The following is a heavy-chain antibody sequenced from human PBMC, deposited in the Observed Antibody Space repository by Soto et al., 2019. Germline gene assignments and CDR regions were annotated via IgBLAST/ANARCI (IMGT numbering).Heavy chain of an antibody. CDR1: GGSVTNSIYY. V-gene: IGHV4-39*01. CDR2: VYYRGRS. D-gene: IGHD4-17*01. CDR3: VSQRTTVPTQAYFDY. J-gene: IGHJ4*02. Sequence: LSLTCTVSGGSVTNSIYYWGWIRQSPGKGLEWIGSVYYRGRSYSKSSVKSRVTISVDTSKNRFSLSLNSVTASDTAVYFCVSQRTTVPTQAYFDYWGPGTLVTVSS.